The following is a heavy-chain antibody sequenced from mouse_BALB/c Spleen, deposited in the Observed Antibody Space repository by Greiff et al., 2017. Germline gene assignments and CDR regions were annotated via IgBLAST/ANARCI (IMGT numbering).Heavy chain of an antibody. J-gene: IGHJ3*01. Sequence: EVQLVESGPGLVKPSQSLSLTCTVTGYSITSYYAWNWIRQFPGNQLEWMGYISYSGSTSYNPSLKSRISITRDTSKNQFFLQLNSVTTEDTATYYGATLYYGYDAGLAYWGQGTLVPVSA. CDR2: ISYSGST. CDR3: ATLYYGYDAGLAY. V-gene: IGHV3-2*02. CDR1: GYSITSYYA. D-gene: IGHD2-2*01.